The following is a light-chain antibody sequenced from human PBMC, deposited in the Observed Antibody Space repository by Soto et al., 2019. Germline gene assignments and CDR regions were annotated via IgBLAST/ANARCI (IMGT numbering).Light chain of an antibody. Sequence: QSVLTQPPSVSGAPGQRVTISCTGSSSNIGAGYDVHWYQQLPGTAPKLLIYGNSNRPSGVPDRFSGSKSGTSASLAITGLQAEDEAVYYCQSYDSSLSVYVVFGGGTKLTVL. J-gene: IGLJ2*01. V-gene: IGLV1-40*01. CDR2: GNS. CDR3: QSYDSSLSVYVV. CDR1: SSNIGAGYD.